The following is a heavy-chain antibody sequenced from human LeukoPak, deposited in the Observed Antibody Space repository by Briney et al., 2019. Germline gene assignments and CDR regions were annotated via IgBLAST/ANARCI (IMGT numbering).Heavy chain of an antibody. D-gene: IGHD1-14*01. V-gene: IGHV3-48*04. J-gene: IGHJ4*02. CDR1: GFTFSSFW. CDR2: ISNSGSTI. CDR3: ARSRYGDY. Sequence: GGSLRLSCAASGFTFSSFWMHWVRQAPGKGLEWVSYISNSGSTIYYADSVKGRFTVSRDNAKNSLYLQMNSLRVEDTAVYYCARSRYGDYWGQGTLVTVSS.